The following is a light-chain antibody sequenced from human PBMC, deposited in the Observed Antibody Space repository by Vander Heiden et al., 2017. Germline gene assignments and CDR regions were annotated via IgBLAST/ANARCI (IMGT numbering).Light chain of an antibody. CDR2: EAS. V-gene: IGKV1-5*03. Sequence: DIQMTQSPSTLSASVGERVTIPCRASESISTWLAWYQQKPGKAPNLLIYEASNLKSGVPSSFSGSGSGTDFTLTISRLQPDDSATYYCQQYNSYPYTFGQGTKLEI. CDR3: QQYNSYPYT. CDR1: ESISTW. J-gene: IGKJ2*01.